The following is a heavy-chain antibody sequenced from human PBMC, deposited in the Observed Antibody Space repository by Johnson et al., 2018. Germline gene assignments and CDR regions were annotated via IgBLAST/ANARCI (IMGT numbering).Heavy chain of an antibody. CDR1: RFIFNNYG. Sequence: VQLVETGGGVVQPGRSLRLSCAASRFIFNNYGIHCVRHTTGKGLEWVAVKWSDGSNKCGAESVKSRFTISRDKSKNTLYLQMNSLRAEDTAVYYCARDVGRWNDAFDIWGQGTMVTVS. V-gene: IGHV3-33*01. D-gene: IGHD4-23*01. CDR2: KWSDGSNK. J-gene: IGHJ3*02. CDR3: ARDVGRWNDAFDI.